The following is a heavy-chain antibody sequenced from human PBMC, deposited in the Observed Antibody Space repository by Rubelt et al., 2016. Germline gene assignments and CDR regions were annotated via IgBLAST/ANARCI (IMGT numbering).Heavy chain of an antibody. CDR3: ARVSMVRGVDYYFDY. Sequence: EWIGYIYYSGCTNYNPSLKSRVTISVDTSKNQFSLKLSSVTAADTAVYYCARVSMVRGVDYYFDYWGQGTLVTVSS. D-gene: IGHD3-10*01. V-gene: IGHV4-59*01. J-gene: IGHJ4*02. CDR2: IYYSGCT.